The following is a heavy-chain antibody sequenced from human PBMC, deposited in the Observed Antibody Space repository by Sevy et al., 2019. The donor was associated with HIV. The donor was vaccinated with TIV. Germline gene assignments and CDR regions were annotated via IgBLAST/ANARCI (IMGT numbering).Heavy chain of an antibody. J-gene: IGHJ4*02. CDR3: TRSAAEAKNFYCGGDCYSDY. V-gene: IGHV1-2*06. D-gene: IGHD2-21*02. Sequence: ASVKVSCKTSGYYFTVYSLSWVRQAPGQGLEWMGRINPDSGATKYSQKFQGRLTMTRDTSISTASMELSRLRSDDTAVYYCTRSAAEAKNFYCGGDCYSDYWGQGTLVTVSS. CDR1: GYYFTVYS. CDR2: INPDSGAT.